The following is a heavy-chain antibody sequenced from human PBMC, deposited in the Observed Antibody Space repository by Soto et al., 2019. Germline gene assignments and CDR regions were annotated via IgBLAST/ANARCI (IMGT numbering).Heavy chain of an antibody. CDR3: ASPTCGPDCYYGMDV. V-gene: IGHV4-4*02. Sequence: QVQLQESGPGLVKPSGTLSLTCAVSGGSISSSNWWSWVRQPPGKGLEWIGEIYHSGSTNYNPSLQSRFTRSVDKSKNQFSLKLSSVTAADTAVYYCASPTCGPDCYYGMDVWGQGTTVTVSS. J-gene: IGHJ6*02. D-gene: IGHD2-21*01. CDR2: IYHSGST. CDR1: GGSISSSNW.